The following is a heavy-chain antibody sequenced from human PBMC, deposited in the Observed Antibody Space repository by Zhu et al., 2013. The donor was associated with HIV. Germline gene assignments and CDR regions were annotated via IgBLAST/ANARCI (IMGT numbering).Heavy chain of an antibody. CDR3: ARGGFHGPADCSGGSCYLPNTFDI. CDR2: INHSGST. V-gene: IGHV4-34*01. D-gene: IGHD2-15*01. CDR1: GGSFSGYY. J-gene: IGHJ3*02. Sequence: QVQLQQWGAGLLKPSETLSLTCAVYGGSFSGYYWSWIRQPPGKGLEWIGEINHSGSTKYNPSLKSRVTISVDTSKNQFSLKLSSVTAADTAVYYCARGGFHGPADCSGGSCYLPNTFDIWGQGTMVTVPS.